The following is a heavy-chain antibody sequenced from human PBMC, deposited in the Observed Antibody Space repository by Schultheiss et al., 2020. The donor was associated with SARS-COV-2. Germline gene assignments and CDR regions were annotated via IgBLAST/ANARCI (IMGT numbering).Heavy chain of an antibody. CDR2: IIPIFGTA. CDR1: GGTFSSYA. Sequence: SVKVSCKASGGTFSSYAISWVRQAPGQGLEWMGGIIPIFGTANYAQKFQGRVTITADESTSTAYMELSSLRSEDTAVYYCAREYCTGGVCYRGGFDYWGQGTLVTVSS. CDR3: AREYCTGGVCYRGGFDY. V-gene: IGHV1-69*13. D-gene: IGHD2-8*02. J-gene: IGHJ4*02.